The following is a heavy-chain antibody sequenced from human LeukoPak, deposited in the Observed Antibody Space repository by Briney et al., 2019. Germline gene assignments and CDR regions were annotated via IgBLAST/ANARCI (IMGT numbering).Heavy chain of an antibody. CDR3: ARYSSSSSAFDI. Sequence: GSLRLSCAASGFTFSSYSMNWVRQPPGKGLEWIGSIYYSGSTYYNPSLKSRVTISVDTSKNQFSLKLSSVTAADTAVYYCARYSSSSSAFDIWGQGTMVTVSS. J-gene: IGHJ3*02. CDR2: IYYSGST. V-gene: IGHV4-39*07. CDR1: GFTFSSYS. D-gene: IGHD6-6*01.